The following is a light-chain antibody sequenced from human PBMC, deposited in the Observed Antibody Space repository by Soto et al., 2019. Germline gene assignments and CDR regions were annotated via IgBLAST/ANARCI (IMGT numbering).Light chain of an antibody. CDR3: QQYGSSHRIT. CDR2: GAS. V-gene: IGKV3-20*01. J-gene: IGKJ5*01. CDR1: QSVSSSY. Sequence: EIVFTQSPGTLSLSPGERATLSCRASQSVSSSYLAWYQQKPGQAPRLLVYGASSRANGIPARFSGSGSGTDLTLTISRLEPEDFAVYDCQQYGSSHRITFGQGTRLEIK.